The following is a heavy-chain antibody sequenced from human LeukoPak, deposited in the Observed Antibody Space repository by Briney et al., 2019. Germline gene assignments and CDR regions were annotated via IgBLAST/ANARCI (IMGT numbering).Heavy chain of an antibody. Sequence: GGSLRLSCAASGFTFSSYWMHWVRQAPGMGLEWVSTIYRGGSSFYADSVKGRFTISRDNSKNTLYLQMDSLRAEDTAVYYCASDLSTWFDWGQGTQVTVAS. CDR2: IYRGGSS. CDR3: ASDLSTWFD. D-gene: IGHD6-13*01. V-gene: IGHV3-66*01. CDR1: GFTFSSYW. J-gene: IGHJ4*02.